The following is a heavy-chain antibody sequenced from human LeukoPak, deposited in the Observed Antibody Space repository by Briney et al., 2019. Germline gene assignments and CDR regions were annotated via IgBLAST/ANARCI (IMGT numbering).Heavy chain of an antibody. CDR3: ARAYGSGSYWFDY. Sequence: GGSLTLSCAASGFTFSDYYMSWIRQAPGKGLEWISYISTSGSNIHYADSVKGRFTISRDNAESSVYLQMNRLRDEDTAIYYCARAYGSGSYWFDYWGQGTLVTVSS. CDR2: ISTSGSNI. J-gene: IGHJ4*02. D-gene: IGHD3-10*01. V-gene: IGHV3-11*04. CDR1: GFTFSDYY.